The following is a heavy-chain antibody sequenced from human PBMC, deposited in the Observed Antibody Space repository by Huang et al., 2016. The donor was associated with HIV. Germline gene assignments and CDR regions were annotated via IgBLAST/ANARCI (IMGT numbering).Heavy chain of an antibody. D-gene: IGHD3-22*01. Sequence: QIQLMQSGPELKQPGASVKVSCKASGYTFTSYGITWVRPAPGQGPAWMGWISAYRGDTEYAQKFQGRVTLTTDTSTNIAYMELRSLRSDDTAKYYCARDPKYHRIGYYRQRRGIDIWGQGTMVIVSS. CDR2: ISAYRGDT. CDR3: ARDPKYHRIGYYRQRRGIDI. CDR1: GYTFTSYG. J-gene: IGHJ3*02. V-gene: IGHV1-18*01.